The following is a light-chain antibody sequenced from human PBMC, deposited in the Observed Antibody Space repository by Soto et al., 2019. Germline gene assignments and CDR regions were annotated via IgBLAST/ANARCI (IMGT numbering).Light chain of an antibody. J-gene: IGLJ1*01. CDR2: EVS. V-gene: IGLV2-14*01. CDR3: SSYTSSREV. Sequence: QSVLTQPASVSGSPGQSITISCTGTSSDVGGYNYVSWYQQHPGKAPKLTIYEVSNRPSGVSNRFSGSKSGNTASLTISGLQAEDEADYYCSSYTSSREVFGTGTKVTVL. CDR1: SSDVGGYNY.